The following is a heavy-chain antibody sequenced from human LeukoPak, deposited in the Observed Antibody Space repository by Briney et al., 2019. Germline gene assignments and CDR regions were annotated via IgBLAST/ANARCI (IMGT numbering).Heavy chain of an antibody. CDR2: INPNSGAT. Sequence: GASVKVSCKASGYTFTGYYMHWVRQAPGQGLEWMGWINPNSGATNYAQKFQGRVTMTRDTSISTAYMELSRLRSDDTAVYYCARDRRGAYCDYATSYWGQGTLVTVSS. J-gene: IGHJ4*02. CDR1: GYTFTGYY. D-gene: IGHD4-17*01. V-gene: IGHV1-2*02. CDR3: ARDRRGAYCDYATSY.